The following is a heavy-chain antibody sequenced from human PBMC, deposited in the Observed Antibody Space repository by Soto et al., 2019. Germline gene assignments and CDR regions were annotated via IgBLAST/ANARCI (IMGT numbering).Heavy chain of an antibody. CDR3: AKDYYRGYSYAHDY. Sequence: QVQLVESGGGVVQPGRSLRLSCAASGFTFSHYGIHWVRQAPGKGLEWVSLISYDESKKFYAESVQGRFTISRDNSKNTVYLQMNSLRGEDTAVYYCAKDYYRGYSYAHDYWGQGTLVTVSS. V-gene: IGHV3-30*18. CDR2: ISYDESKK. J-gene: IGHJ4*02. CDR1: GFTFSHYG. D-gene: IGHD5-18*01.